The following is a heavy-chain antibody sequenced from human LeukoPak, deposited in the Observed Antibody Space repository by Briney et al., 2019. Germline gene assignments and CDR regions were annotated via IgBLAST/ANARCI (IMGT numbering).Heavy chain of an antibody. CDR1: VSSLTELT. V-gene: IGHV1-24*01. CDR2: FDVIDAKT. D-gene: IGHD5-18*01. CDR3: AAGRPYSLLDY. J-gene: IGHJ4*02. Sequence: ASVKVSCTVCVSSLTELTLYWVGQAPGKGLEGMGGFDVIDAKTFYAQKFQGRVTMTEDSSTDTAYTELSSLRSDDTAFYYCAAGRPYSLLDYWGQGTLLTVAS.